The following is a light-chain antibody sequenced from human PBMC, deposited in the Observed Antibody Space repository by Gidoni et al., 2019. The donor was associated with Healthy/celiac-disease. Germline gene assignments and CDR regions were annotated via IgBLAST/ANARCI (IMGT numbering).Light chain of an antibody. CDR2: AAS. Sequence: DIQMIQSPSSLSASVGDRVTITCRASQSISSYLDWYQQKPGKAPKRLIYAASSLQSGVPSRFSGSGSGTDFTLTISSLQPEDFATYYCQQRYSTPFTFGPGTKVDIK. CDR3: QQRYSTPFT. V-gene: IGKV1-39*01. CDR1: QSISSY. J-gene: IGKJ3*01.